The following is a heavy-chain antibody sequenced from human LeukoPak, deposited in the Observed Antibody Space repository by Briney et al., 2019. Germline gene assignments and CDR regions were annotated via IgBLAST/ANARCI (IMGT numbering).Heavy chain of an antibody. J-gene: IGHJ4*02. V-gene: IGHV3-21*01. Sequence: GGSLRLSCAASGFTFSSYSMNWVRQAPGKGLEWVSSISSSSSYIYYADSVKGRFTISRDNAKNSLYLQMNSLRAEDTAVYYCASEPPSSTSCYQSLCTSRWGQGTLVTVSS. CDR2: ISSSSSYI. CDR3: ASEPPSSTSCYQSLCTSR. D-gene: IGHD2-2*01. CDR1: GFTFSSYS.